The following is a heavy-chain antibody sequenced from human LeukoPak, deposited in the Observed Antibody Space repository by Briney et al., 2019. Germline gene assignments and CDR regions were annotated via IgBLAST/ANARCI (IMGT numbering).Heavy chain of an antibody. CDR2: INHSGST. J-gene: IGHJ3*02. V-gene: IGHV4-38-2*02. Sequence: SETLSLTCTVSGYSISSGYYWGWIRQPPGKGLEWIGEINHSGSTNYNPSLKSRVTISVDTSKNQFSLKLSSVTAADTAVYYCARAIWGKDAFDIWGQGTMVTVSS. CDR3: ARAIWGKDAFDI. D-gene: IGHD3-16*01. CDR1: GYSISSGYY.